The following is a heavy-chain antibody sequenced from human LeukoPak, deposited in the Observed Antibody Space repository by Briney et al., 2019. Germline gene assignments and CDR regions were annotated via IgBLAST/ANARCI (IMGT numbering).Heavy chain of an antibody. V-gene: IGHV1-46*01. CDR2: INPSGGST. Sequence: ASVKASCKASGYTFTGYYMHWVRQAPGQGLEWMGIINPSGGSTSYAQKFQGRVTMTRDTSTSTVYMELSSLRSEDTAVYYCARDLSPDRRFYDSSGALDYWGQGTLVTVSS. D-gene: IGHD3-22*01. CDR3: ARDLSPDRRFYDSSGALDY. CDR1: GYTFTGYY. J-gene: IGHJ4*02.